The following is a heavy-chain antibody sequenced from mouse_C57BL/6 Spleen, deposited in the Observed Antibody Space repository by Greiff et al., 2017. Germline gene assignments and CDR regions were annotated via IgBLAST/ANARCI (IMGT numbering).Heavy chain of an antibody. CDR1: GYAFSSSW. CDR2: IYPGDGDT. CDR3: AREGGIYDGYFFDY. Sequence: QVQLQQSGPELVKPGASVKISCKASGYAFSSSWMNWVKQRPGKGLEWIGRIYPGDGDTNYNGKFKGKATLTADKSSSTAYMQLSSLTSEDSAVYFCAREGGIYDGYFFDYWGQGTTLTVSS. V-gene: IGHV1-82*01. D-gene: IGHD2-3*01. J-gene: IGHJ2*01.